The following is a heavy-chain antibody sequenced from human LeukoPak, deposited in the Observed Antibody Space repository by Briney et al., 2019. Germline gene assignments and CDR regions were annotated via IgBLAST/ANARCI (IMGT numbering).Heavy chain of an antibody. D-gene: IGHD3-22*01. CDR3: VRDWGYDSSGYWQKYFDT. V-gene: IGHV3-74*01. CDR2: INHDGSST. Sequence: PGGSLRLSCAASGFTLSSFSMHWVRQAPGKGLVWVSRINHDGSSTNYADSVKGRFTISRDNAKNTVYLQMNSLRAEDTAVYYCVRDWGYDSSGYWQKYFDTWGQGTLVTVSS. CDR1: GFTLSSFS. J-gene: IGHJ4*02.